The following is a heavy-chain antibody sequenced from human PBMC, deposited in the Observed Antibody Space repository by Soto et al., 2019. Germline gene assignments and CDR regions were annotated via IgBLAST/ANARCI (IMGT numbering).Heavy chain of an antibody. CDR3: ARRFTPIVGATHDYYYGMDV. CDR1: GYTFTSYG. CDR2: ISAYNGNT. J-gene: IGHJ6*02. Sequence: QVQLVQSGAEVKKPGASVKVSCKASGYTFTSYGISWVRQAPGQGLEWMGWISAYNGNTNYAQKLQGRVTMTTVTATSTAYMELRSLRSDDTAVYYCARRFTPIVGATHDYYYGMDVWGQGTKVTVSS. V-gene: IGHV1-18*04. D-gene: IGHD1-26*01.